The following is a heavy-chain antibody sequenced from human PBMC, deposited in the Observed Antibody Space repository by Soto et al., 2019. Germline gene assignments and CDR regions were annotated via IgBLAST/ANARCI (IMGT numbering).Heavy chain of an antibody. V-gene: IGHV3-21*01. J-gene: IGHJ4*02. CDR1: GFIFSSYT. CDR2: ISASSTYI. Sequence: EVQLVESGGGLVKPGGSLRLSCAASGFIFSSYTMNWVRQAPGKGLEWVSSISASSTYIYYADSLKGRFTISRDNAYNSLYLQMNSPRAEDTAVYYCARGWLRAPWMYWGQGTLVTVSS. D-gene: IGHD5-12*01. CDR3: ARGWLRAPWMY.